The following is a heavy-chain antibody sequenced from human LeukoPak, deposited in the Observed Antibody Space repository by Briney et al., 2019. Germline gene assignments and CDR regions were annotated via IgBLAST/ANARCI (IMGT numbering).Heavy chain of an antibody. J-gene: IGHJ4*02. CDR1: GFTFSNYW. V-gene: IGHV3-7*01. CDR2: IKQDGSEK. D-gene: IGHD3-10*01. CDR3: ARDPVRGVINVYFDY. Sequence: GGSLRLSCAASGFTFSNYWMSWVRQAPGKGLEWVANIKQDGSEKYYVDSVKGRFTISRDNAKNSLYLQMNSLRAEDSAVYYCARDPVRGVINVYFDYWGQGTLVTVSS.